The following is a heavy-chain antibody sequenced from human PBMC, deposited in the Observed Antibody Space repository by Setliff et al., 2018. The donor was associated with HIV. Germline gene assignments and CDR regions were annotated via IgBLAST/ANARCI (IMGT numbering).Heavy chain of an antibody. V-gene: IGHV3-49*03. CDR1: GFSFDDYA. CDR3: TRDGGGDYGVYAPDY. D-gene: IGHD4-17*01. Sequence: PGGSLRLSCTASGFSFDDYAMNWFRQAPGRGLEWVGLVRGIAYGGTTEYAASVRGRFTISRDDSKNIAYLQMNSLKTEDTAVYFCTRDGGGDYGVYAPDYWGQGTLVTVSS. CDR2: VRGIAYGGTT. J-gene: IGHJ4*02.